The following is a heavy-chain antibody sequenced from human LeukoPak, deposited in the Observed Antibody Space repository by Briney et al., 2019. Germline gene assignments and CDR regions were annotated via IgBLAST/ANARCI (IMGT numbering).Heavy chain of an antibody. Sequence: PGGSLRLSCAASGFTFDDYGMSWVRQVPGKGLEWISGINWNGGSPSYVDSVKGRFTISRDNAKNSLFLQMNSLRDEDTAFYYCARRIAVAGGGTAFDLWGQGTLVTVSS. CDR1: GFTFDDYG. V-gene: IGHV3-20*04. J-gene: IGHJ3*01. D-gene: IGHD6-19*01. CDR3: ARRIAVAGGGTAFDL. CDR2: INWNGGSP.